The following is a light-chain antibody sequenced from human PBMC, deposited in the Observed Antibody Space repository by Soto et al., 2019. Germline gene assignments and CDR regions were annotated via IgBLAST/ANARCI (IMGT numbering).Light chain of an antibody. CDR1: STNIGRNS. J-gene: IGLJ3*02. CDR3: AAWDDSLSGWV. Sequence: QSLLTQPPSASGTPGQRVSISCSGSSTNIGRNSISWYQNLPGTAPKLLIYTNNQRPSGVPARFSGSKSGTSASLAISGLQSEDEADYYCAAWDDSLSGWVFGGGTKLTVL. V-gene: IGLV1-44*01. CDR2: TNN.